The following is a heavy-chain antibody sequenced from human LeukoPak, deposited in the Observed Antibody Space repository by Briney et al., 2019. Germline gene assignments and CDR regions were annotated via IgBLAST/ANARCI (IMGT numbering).Heavy chain of an antibody. CDR1: GYTFTGYY. D-gene: IGHD4-17*01. V-gene: IGHV1-2*02. CDR3: ATAGFYGDYPDY. CDR2: INPNSGGT. J-gene: IGHJ4*02. Sequence: ASVKVSCKASGYTFTGYYMHWVRQAPGQGLEWMGWINPNSGGTNYAQKFQGRVTMTEDTSTDTAYMEMSRLRSEDTAVYYCATAGFYGDYPDYWGQGTLVTVSS.